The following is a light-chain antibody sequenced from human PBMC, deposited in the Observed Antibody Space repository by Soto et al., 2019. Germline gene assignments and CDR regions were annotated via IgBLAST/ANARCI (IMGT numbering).Light chain of an antibody. V-gene: IGLV2-14*03. CDR3: SSYTTSNTRQIV. Sequence: QSVLTQPASVSGSPGQSITISCTGTSSDVGGYNYVSWYQHHPGKAPELIIYDVSNRPSGVSIRFSASKSDNTASLTISGLQPEDEADYHCSSYTTSNTRQIVFGTGTKVTVL. J-gene: IGLJ1*01. CDR1: SSDVGGYNY. CDR2: DVS.